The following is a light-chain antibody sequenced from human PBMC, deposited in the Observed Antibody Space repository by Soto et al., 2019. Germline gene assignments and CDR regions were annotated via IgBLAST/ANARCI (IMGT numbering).Light chain of an antibody. Sequence: QSVLTQPASVSGSPGQSITISCTGASSDVGSYNLVAWYQHHPGKAPKLSIYEGIKRPSGVSNRFSGSKSGNTASLTISGLQAEDEADYYCSSYAGDSTLVLFGGGTKLTVL. V-gene: IGLV2-23*01. CDR2: EGI. CDR1: SSDVGSYNL. CDR3: SSYAGDSTLVL. J-gene: IGLJ2*01.